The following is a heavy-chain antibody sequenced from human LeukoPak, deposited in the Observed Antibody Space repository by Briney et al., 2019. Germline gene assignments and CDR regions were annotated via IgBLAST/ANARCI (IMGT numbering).Heavy chain of an antibody. J-gene: IGHJ4*02. CDR2: IIPIFGTA. CDR3: AATSRGSSSWYPTG. Sequence: SVKVSCKVSGYTLTELSMHRVRQAPGKGLEWMGGIIPIFGTANYAQKFQGRVTITADESTSTAYMELSSLRSEDTAVYYCAATSRGSSSWYPTGWGQGTLVTVSS. V-gene: IGHV1-69*13. D-gene: IGHD6-13*01. CDR1: GYTLTELS.